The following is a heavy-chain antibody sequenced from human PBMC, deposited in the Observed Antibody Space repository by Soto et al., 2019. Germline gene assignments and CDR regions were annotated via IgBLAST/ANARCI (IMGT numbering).Heavy chain of an antibody. J-gene: IGHJ4*02. Sequence: GSLRLSCDGSGXTSSSYFIHGVRQAPAKGLELVALISFDGSKKNYADSVKGRFTISRDNSKNMIYLQTTSLRNEDTAVYYSARGVFYYYGSSGYSPDYWGQGTLGTVSS. CDR2: ISFDGSKK. V-gene: IGHV3-30-3*01. D-gene: IGHD3-22*01. CDR1: GXTSSSYF. CDR3: ARGVFYYYGSSGYSPDY.